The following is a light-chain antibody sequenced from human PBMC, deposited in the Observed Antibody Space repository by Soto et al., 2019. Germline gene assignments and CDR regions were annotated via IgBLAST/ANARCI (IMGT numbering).Light chain of an antibody. J-gene: IGKJ1*01. Sequence: AIRMTQSPSSFSASTGDRVTITCRARQGISSYLAWYQQKPGKAPKLLIYVASTLQSGVPSRFSGSGSGTDFTLTISCLQSEDFATYYCQQYYSYPWTFGQGTKVEIK. CDR3: QQYYSYPWT. V-gene: IGKV1-8*01. CDR1: QGISSY. CDR2: VAS.